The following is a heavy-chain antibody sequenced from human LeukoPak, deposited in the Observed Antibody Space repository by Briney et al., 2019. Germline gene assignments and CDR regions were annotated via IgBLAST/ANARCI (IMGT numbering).Heavy chain of an antibody. Sequence: SETLSLTCTVSGDSVSNGNYYWSWLRQPPGKALEWIGYIYYTGKTYYNPSLEGRVTILVDTSRNHFSVKLSSVTAADTAVYYCARGDGGSSTVPIYWFDSWGQGTLVTVSS. J-gene: IGHJ5*01. CDR3: ARGDGGSSTVPIYWFDS. CDR2: IYYTGKT. D-gene: IGHD4-17*01. CDR1: GDSVSNGNYY. V-gene: IGHV4-61*03.